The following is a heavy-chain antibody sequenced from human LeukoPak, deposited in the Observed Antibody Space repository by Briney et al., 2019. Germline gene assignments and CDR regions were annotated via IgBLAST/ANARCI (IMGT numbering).Heavy chain of an antibody. CDR2: INPNSGGI. D-gene: IGHD5-24*01. J-gene: IGHJ4*02. V-gene: IGHV1-2*02. CDR1: GYTFTGYY. Sequence: ASVKVSCKASGYTFTGYYMHWVRQAPGQGLEWMGWINPNSGGINYAQKFQGRVTMTRDTSISTAYMELSRLRSDDTAVYYCAREEMATIPFDYWGQGTLVTVSS. CDR3: AREEMATIPFDY.